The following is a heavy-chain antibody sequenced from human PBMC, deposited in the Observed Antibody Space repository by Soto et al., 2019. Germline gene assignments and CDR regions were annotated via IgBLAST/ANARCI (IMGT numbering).Heavy chain of an antibody. V-gene: IGHV3-7*01. CDR3: GREALTTSGSHYKPDY. J-gene: IGHJ4*02. D-gene: IGHD3-10*01. CDR2: INQNGNEK. Sequence: EVQLVESGGGLVQPGGSLRLSCAASGFTFNSYWMNWVRQAPGKGLEWLASINQNGNEKYCADSLKGRFTNSRDNARNSLNWQMDGLRVEDTTVYYCGREALTTSGSHYKPDYWGQGILVTVSS. CDR1: GFTFNSYW.